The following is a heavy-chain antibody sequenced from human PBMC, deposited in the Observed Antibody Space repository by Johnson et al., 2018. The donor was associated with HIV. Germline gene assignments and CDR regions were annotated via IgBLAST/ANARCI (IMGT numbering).Heavy chain of an antibody. V-gene: IGHV3-NL1*01. Sequence: VQLVESGGGVVQPGRSLRLSCAASGFTFSSYAMHWVRQAPGKGLEWVSDIYSGGSTYYADSVKGRFTISRDNSKNSLYLQMDSLRAEDTAVYYCARDGVYSSPHDAFDIWGQGTMVTVSS. CDR1: GFTFSSYA. CDR2: IYSGGST. CDR3: ARDGVYSSPHDAFDI. J-gene: IGHJ3*02. D-gene: IGHD6-13*01.